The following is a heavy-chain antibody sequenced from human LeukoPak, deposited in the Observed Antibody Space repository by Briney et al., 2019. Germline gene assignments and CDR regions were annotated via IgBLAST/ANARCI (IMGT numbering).Heavy chain of an antibody. CDR2: ISGTGGSA. D-gene: IGHD6-19*01. CDR1: GFTFSRNA. CDR3: AKERVEVAGTNFDY. V-gene: IGHV3-23*01. Sequence: GGSLRLSCAASGFTFSRNAMSWVRQAPGKGLEWVSAISGTGGSAYYADSVKGRFTISRDNSKNTLYLQMNSLRADDTAVYYCAKERVEVAGTNFDYWGQGTLVTVSS. J-gene: IGHJ4*02.